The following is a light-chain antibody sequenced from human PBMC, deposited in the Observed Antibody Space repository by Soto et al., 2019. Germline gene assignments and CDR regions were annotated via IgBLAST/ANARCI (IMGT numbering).Light chain of an antibody. V-gene: IGLV2-8*01. Sequence: QSALTQPPSASGSPGQSVPISCTGTSSDVGGYNYVSWYQQHPGKAPKLMISEVSNRPSGVPDRFSGSKSGNTASLTVSGLQAEDEADYSCCSYAGSFNYVVGNGTKAAVL. J-gene: IGLJ1*01. CDR1: SSDVGGYNY. CDR2: EVS. CDR3: CSYAGSFNYV.